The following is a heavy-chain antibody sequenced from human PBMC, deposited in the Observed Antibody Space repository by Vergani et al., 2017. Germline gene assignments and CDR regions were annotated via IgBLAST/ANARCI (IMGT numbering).Heavy chain of an antibody. CDR1: GFTFSSYA. CDR2: ISYDGSNK. V-gene: IGHV3-30-3*01. D-gene: IGHD2-2*02. J-gene: IGHJ6*03. CDR3: ARGVGYCSSTSCYNSYYYYYYMDV. Sequence: VQLVESGGALVQPGGSLRLSCGASGFTFSSYAMHWVRQAPGKGLEWVAVISYDGSNKYYADSVKGRFTISRDNSKNTLYLQMNSLRAEDTAVYYCARGVGYCSSTSCYNSYYYYYYMDVWGKXP.